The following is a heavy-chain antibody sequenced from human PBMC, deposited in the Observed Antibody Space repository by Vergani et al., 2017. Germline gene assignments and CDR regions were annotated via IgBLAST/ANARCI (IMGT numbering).Heavy chain of an antibody. V-gene: IGHV4-59*02. CDR3: AGDTHSWQRADR. D-gene: IGHD6-13*01. CDR1: GVSVTDYN. CDR2: LSTPGGA. Sequence: QAQLQESGPGLVKPSETLALTCHVFGVSVTDYNCNWIRQAPGNGLEWIGSLSTPGGATHASHNPSLKSRVSISVDTSKSQFSLRLTSVTAADSAIYYXAGDTHSWQRADRWGQGLLVSVSS. J-gene: IGHJ5*02.